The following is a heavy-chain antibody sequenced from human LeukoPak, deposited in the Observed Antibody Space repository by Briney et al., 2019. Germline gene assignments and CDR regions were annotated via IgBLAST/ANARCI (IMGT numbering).Heavy chain of an antibody. Sequence: PGGSLRLSCPAAGFTFSSYAMDWVRQAPGRGLGWVAVIFSEGSNKDYADSVKGRFTISRENSKNTLYLQMNSLRAEDTAVYYCARDRGAIFGVVLHYYYYGMDVWGQGTTVTVSS. CDR2: IFSEGSNK. J-gene: IGHJ6*02. CDR3: ARDRGAIFGVVLHYYYYGMDV. V-gene: IGHV3-30*04. CDR1: GFTFSSYA. D-gene: IGHD3-3*01.